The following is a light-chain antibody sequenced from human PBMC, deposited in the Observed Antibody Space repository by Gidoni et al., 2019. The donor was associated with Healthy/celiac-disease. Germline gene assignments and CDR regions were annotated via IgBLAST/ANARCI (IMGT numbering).Light chain of an antibody. V-gene: IGKV1-39*01. J-gene: IGKJ4*01. CDR2: AAF. CDR3: QQSYSTLT. CDR1: QSISSY. Sequence: DLQVTPSPSSLSASVGDRVTITCRASQSISSYLNWYQPKPGKAPKLLIDAAFSLQSGVPSRLSGSGSETDFTLTISSLQPEDFATYYCQQSYSTLTFGGXTKVEIK.